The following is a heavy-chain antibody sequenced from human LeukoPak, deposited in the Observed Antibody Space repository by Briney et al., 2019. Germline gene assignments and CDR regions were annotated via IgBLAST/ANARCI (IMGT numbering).Heavy chain of an antibody. CDR1: GFTFSIYG. CDR3: ARANYGSGSNYYYGLDV. CDR2: LWFDGSNK. J-gene: IGHJ6*02. Sequence: GGSLRLSCGASGFTFSIYGMLWVRQAPGKGPEWVAVLWFDGSNKYYADSVKGRFTISRDNSKNTLYLQINSLRAEDTAVYYCARANYGSGSNYYYGLDVWGQGTTVTVSS. D-gene: IGHD3-10*01. V-gene: IGHV3-33*01.